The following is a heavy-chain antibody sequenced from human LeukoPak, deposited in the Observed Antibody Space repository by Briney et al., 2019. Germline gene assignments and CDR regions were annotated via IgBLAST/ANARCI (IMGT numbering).Heavy chain of an antibody. CDR1: GFTFRSYS. J-gene: IGHJ5*02. CDR2: ISSSSSYI. V-gene: IGHV3-21*01. D-gene: IGHD3-22*01. Sequence: GGSLRLSCAASGFTFRSYSMYWVRQAPGKGLEWVSSISSSSSYIYYADSVRGRFTISRDNAKNSLYLQMNSLRAEDTAVYYCARGSANGYCLDTLGQGTLVTVSS. CDR3: ARGSANGYCLDT.